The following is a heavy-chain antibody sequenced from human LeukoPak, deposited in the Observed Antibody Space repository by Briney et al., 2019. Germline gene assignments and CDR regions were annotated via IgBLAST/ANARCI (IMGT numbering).Heavy chain of an antibody. J-gene: IGHJ4*02. D-gene: IGHD6-19*01. Sequence: PSETLSLTCTVSGGSISSYYWSWIRQPPGKGLEWIGYIYYSGSTYYNPSLKSRVTISVDTSKNQFSLKLSSVTAADTAVYYCARVSQWLVFDYWGQGTLVTVSS. V-gene: IGHV4-59*01. CDR3: ARVSQWLVFDY. CDR2: IYYSGST. CDR1: GGSISSYY.